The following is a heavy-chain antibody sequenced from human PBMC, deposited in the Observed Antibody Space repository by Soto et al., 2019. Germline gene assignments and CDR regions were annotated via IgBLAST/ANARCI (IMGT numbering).Heavy chain of an antibody. Sequence: SVKVSCKASGGTFSRNAISWVRQAPGQGLEWMGGIIPMSRTANYAQKFQGRVTITADESTSTAYMELTSLKSEDTAVYYCARTSRGSNYGRSVYYWSWFDPWGQGTLVTV. J-gene: IGHJ5*02. CDR3: ARTSRGSNYGRSVYYWSWFDP. V-gene: IGHV1-69*13. CDR1: GGTFSRNA. CDR2: IIPMSRTA. D-gene: IGHD3-22*01.